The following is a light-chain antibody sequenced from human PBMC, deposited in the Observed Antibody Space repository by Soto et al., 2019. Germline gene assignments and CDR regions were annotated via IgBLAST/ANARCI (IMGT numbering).Light chain of an antibody. CDR1: QSISSW. J-gene: IGKJ4*01. CDR2: KAS. CDR3: QQYNSYPLT. V-gene: IGKV1-5*03. Sequence: DIQMTQSPSTLSASVGDRVTITCRASQSISSWLAWYQQKPGKAPNLLIYKASSLESGVPSRFSGSGSGTEFTLTNSSLQPDDFATYYCQQYNSYPLTLGGGTKVEIK.